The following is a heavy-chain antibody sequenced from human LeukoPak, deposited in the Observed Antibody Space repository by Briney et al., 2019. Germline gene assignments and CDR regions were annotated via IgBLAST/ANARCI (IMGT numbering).Heavy chain of an antibody. D-gene: IGHD7-27*01. CDR2: ISYDGSNK. V-gene: IGHV3-30*09. CDR1: GFTFSNYA. J-gene: IGHJ4*02. Sequence: GGSLRLSCAASGFTFSNYALHWVRQAPGKGLEWVAVISYDGSNKYYADSVKGRFAISRDNSKNTLYLQMNSLRAEDTAVYYCASGTGDLNYWGQGTLVTVSS. CDR3: ASGTGDLNY.